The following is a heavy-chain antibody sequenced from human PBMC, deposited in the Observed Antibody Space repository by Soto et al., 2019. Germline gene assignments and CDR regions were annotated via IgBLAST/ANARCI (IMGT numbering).Heavy chain of an antibody. Sequence: QVQLVQSGAEVKKPGASVKVSCKASGYTLTSYGISWVRQAPGQGLEWMGWISAYNGNTNYAQKLQGRVTMTTDTSTSTAYMGLRSLRSDYTAVYYCARDYGDYSRDDAFDIWGQGTMVTVSS. CDR3: ARDYGDYSRDDAFDI. J-gene: IGHJ3*02. V-gene: IGHV1-18*01. CDR1: GYTLTSYG. CDR2: ISAYNGNT. D-gene: IGHD4-17*01.